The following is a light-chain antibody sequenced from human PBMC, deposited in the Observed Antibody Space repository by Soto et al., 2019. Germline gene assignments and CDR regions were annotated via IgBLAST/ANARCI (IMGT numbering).Light chain of an antibody. J-gene: IGKJ1*01. Sequence: DIQMTQSPSTLSASVGDRVTITCRASQSISSWLAWYQQKPGKAPKFLIYDASSLESGVPSRFSGSGSGTEFTLTISSLQPDDFATYYCQQYNSYWTFVQGTKVEIK. CDR1: QSISSW. CDR3: QQYNSYWT. V-gene: IGKV1-5*01. CDR2: DAS.